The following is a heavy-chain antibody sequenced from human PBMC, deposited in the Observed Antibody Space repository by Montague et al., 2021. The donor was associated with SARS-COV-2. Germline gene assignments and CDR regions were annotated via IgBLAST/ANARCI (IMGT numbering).Heavy chain of an antibody. J-gene: IGHJ4*02. CDR3: ANMGAYDVPIDY. CDR1: GGSASSGSFH. V-gene: IGHV4-61*01. CDR2: ISSSGSA. Sequence: SETLSLTCTVSGGSASSGSFHWSWIRQPPGKGLEYIGYISSSGSANYXPSFKSRVAISLDTSENQLSLRLSSVTAADTAVYYCANMGAYDVPIDYWGLGTLVTVSS. D-gene: IGHD3-3*01.